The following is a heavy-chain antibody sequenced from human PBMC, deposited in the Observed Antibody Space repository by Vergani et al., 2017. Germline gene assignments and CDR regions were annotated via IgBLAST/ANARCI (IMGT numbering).Heavy chain of an antibody. CDR2: INHSGST. D-gene: IGHD5-24*01. Sequence: QVQLQQWGAGLLKPSETLSLTCAVYGGSFSGYYWSWIRQPPGKGLEWIGEINHSGSTNYNPSLKSRVTISVDTSKNQFSLKLSYVTAADTAVYYCARGLRWLQPRAFDIWGRGTMVTVSS. J-gene: IGHJ3*02. CDR3: ARGLRWLQPRAFDI. CDR1: GGSFSGYY. V-gene: IGHV4-34*01.